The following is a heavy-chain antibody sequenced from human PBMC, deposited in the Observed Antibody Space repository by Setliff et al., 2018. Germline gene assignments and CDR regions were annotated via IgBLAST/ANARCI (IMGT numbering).Heavy chain of an antibody. Sequence: PSETLSLTCTVSGGSISSDYWSWIRQPPGKGLEWIGSIYFSGSTYYNPSLKSRVSMSVDSSKNQFSLNLNSVTAADTGVYYCARHVGPADRADYFQHWGQGTLVTVSS. J-gene: IGHJ1*01. CDR3: ARHVGPADRADYFQH. V-gene: IGHV4-59*04. CDR2: IYFSGST. CDR1: GGSISSDY.